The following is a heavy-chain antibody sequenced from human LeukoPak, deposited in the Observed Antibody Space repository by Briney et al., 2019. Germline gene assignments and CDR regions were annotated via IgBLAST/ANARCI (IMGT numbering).Heavy chain of an antibody. CDR2: INPNSGGT. CDR3: ARGVESWSDYCDY. Sequence: ASVKVSCKASGYTFTGYYMHWVRQAPGQGLEWMGWINPNSGGTNYAQKFQGRVTMTRDTSISTAYMELRRLRSDDTAVYYCARGVESWSDYCDYWGQGTLVTVSS. D-gene: IGHD3-3*01. J-gene: IGHJ4*02. V-gene: IGHV1-2*02. CDR1: GYTFTGYY.